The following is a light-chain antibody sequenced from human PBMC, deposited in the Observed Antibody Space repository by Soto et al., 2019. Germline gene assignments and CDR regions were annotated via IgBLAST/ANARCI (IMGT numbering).Light chain of an antibody. CDR2: EVS. J-gene: IGLJ3*02. V-gene: IGLV2-8*01. Sequence: QSALTQPPSASGSPGQSVTISCTGTSSDVGGYNSVSWYQQHPGKAPKLMIYEVSKRPSGVPDRFSGSKSGNTASLTVSGLQAEDEGDYYCSSYAGSNNLVFGGGTKVTVL. CDR3: SSYAGSNNLV. CDR1: SSDVGGYNS.